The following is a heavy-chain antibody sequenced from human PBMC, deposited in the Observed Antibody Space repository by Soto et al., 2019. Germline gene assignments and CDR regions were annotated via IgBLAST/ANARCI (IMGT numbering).Heavy chain of an antibody. V-gene: IGHV1-3*01. CDR3: ARGVLYNFWSPYYNYFDY. J-gene: IGHJ4*02. Sequence: ASVKVSCKASGYTFTTYAMHWVRQAPGQGLEWMGWINAGNGNTKYSQKLQGRVTITRDTSASTAYMELSSLRSEDTAVYYCARGVLYNFWSPYYNYFDYWGQGTLVTVSS. CDR1: GYTFTTYA. CDR2: INAGNGNT. D-gene: IGHD3-3*01.